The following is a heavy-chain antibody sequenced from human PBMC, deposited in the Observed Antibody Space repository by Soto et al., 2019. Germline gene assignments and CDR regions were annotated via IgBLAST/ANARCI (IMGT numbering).Heavy chain of an antibody. D-gene: IGHD6-19*01. CDR3: AREATPYSSGWYPSFDY. CDR2: IWYDGSNK. V-gene: IGHV3-33*01. CDR1: GFTFSSYG. J-gene: IGHJ4*02. Sequence: GGSLRLSCAASGFTFSSYGMHWVRQAPGKGLEWVAVIWYDGSNKYYADSVKGRFTISRDNSKNTLYLQMNSLRAEDTAVYYCAREATPYSSGWYPSFDYWGQGTLVTVS.